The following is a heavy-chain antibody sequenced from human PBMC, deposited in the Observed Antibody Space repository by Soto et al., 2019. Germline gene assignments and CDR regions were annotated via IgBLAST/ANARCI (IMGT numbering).Heavy chain of an antibody. CDR1: GYSISSGYY. CDR2: IYHSGST. V-gene: IGHV4-38-2*01. D-gene: IGHD3-16*01. CDR3: ARGGNYYYGMDV. Sequence: SETLSLTCAVSGYSISSGYYWGWIRQPPGKVLEWIGSIYHSGSTYYNPSLKSRVTISVDTSKNQFSLKLSSVTAADTAVYYCARGGNYYYGMDVWGQGTTVTVSS. J-gene: IGHJ6*02.